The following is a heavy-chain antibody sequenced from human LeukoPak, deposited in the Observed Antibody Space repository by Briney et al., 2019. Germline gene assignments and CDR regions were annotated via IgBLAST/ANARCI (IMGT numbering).Heavy chain of an antibody. Sequence: PGGSLRLSCGASGLTFSDYTMNWVRQAPGRGLEWVSSISGNSNYRFYADSLKGRFTVSRENAKYSLHLQINSLRAEDTAVYSCARDTTRSNWFDPWGQGTLVTVSS. D-gene: IGHD1-26*01. CDR3: ARDTTRSNWFDP. J-gene: IGHJ5*02. CDR2: ISGNSNYR. CDR1: GLTFSDYT. V-gene: IGHV3-21*01.